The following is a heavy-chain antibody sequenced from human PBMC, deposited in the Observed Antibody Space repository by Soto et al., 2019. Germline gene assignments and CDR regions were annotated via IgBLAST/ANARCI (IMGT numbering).Heavy chain of an antibody. CDR1: GFTFSNAW. CDR3: TTPFWSGYREYYYYYGMEV. D-gene: IGHD3-3*01. Sequence: PGGSLRLSCAASGFTFSNAWMSWVRQAPGKGLEWVGRIKSKTDGGTTDYAAPVKGRFTISRDDSKNTLYLQMNSLKTEDRAVYYCTTPFWSGYREYYYYYGMEVWGQGTTVTVS. V-gene: IGHV3-15*01. J-gene: IGHJ6*02. CDR2: IKSKTDGGTT.